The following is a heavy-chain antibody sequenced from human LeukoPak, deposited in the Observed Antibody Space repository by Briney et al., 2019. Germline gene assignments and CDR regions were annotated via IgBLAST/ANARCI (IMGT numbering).Heavy chain of an antibody. CDR3: ARGRGRHDFWSGYHSFDY. CDR2: IYHSGST. Sequence: SETLSLTCTVSGGSISSGGYYWSWIRQPPGKGLEWIGYIYHSGSTYYNPSLKSRVTISVDRSKNQFSLKLSSVTAADTAVYYCARGRGRHDFWSGYHSFDYWGQGTLVTVSS. V-gene: IGHV4-30-2*01. J-gene: IGHJ4*02. D-gene: IGHD3-3*01. CDR1: GGSISSGGYY.